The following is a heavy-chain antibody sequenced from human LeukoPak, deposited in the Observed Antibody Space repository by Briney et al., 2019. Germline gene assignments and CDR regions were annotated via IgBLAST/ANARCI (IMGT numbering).Heavy chain of an antibody. J-gene: IGHJ4*02. CDR2: ISGSGGST. CDR1: GFTFSSYA. D-gene: IGHD5-24*01. CDR3: ARVSRDGYNYYFDY. V-gene: IGHV3-23*01. Sequence: GGSLRLSCAASGFTFSSYAMSWVRQAPGKGLEWVSAISGSGGSTYYADSEKGRFTISRGNSKNTLYLQMNSLRAEDTAVYYCARVSRDGYNYYFDYWGQETLVTVSS.